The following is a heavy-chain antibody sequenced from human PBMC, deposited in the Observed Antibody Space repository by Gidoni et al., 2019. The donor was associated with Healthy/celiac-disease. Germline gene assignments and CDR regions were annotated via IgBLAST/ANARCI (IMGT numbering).Heavy chain of an antibody. CDR1: GFTFSSYA. CDR2: ISYDGSNK. V-gene: IGHV3-30-3*01. J-gene: IGHJ5*02. D-gene: IGHD3-3*01. Sequence: QVQLVESGGGVVQPGRSLRLSCAASGFTFSSYAMPWVRQAPGKGLEWVAVISYDGSNKYYADSVKGRFTISRDNSKNTLYLQMNSLRAEDTAVYYCASPPPYDFWSGYYKWKYNWFDPWGQGTLVTVSS. CDR3: ASPPPYDFWSGYYKWKYNWFDP.